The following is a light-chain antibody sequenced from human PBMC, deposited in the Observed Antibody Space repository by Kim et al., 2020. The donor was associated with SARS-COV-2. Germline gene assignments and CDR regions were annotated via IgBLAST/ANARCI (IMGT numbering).Light chain of an antibody. CDR3: QVWDSSSDHRVV. Sequence: SYELTQPPXXSVAPGKTARITCGGNSIGSKSVHWYQQKPGQAPVLVISYDSDRPSGIPERFSGSNSGNTATLTINRVETEDEADYYCQVWDSSSDHRVVFGGGTQLTVL. CDR1: SIGSKS. J-gene: IGLJ2*01. CDR2: YDS. V-gene: IGLV3-21*04.